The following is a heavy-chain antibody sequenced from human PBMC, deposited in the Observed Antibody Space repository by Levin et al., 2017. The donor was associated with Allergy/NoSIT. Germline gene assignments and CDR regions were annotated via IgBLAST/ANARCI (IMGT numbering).Heavy chain of an antibody. Sequence: SQTLSLTCAVYGGSFSGSYWSWLRQPPGKGLGWIGEINHSGSTNYNPSLKSRVTITVDTSKNQFSLKLSSVTAADTAVYYWARGVRGHEGYWSGGSCYFDYWGQGTLVTVAS. V-gene: IGHV4-34*01. CDR3: ARGVRGHEGYWSGGSCYFDY. CDR2: INHSGST. J-gene: IGHJ4*02. CDR1: GGSFSGSY. D-gene: IGHD2-15*01.